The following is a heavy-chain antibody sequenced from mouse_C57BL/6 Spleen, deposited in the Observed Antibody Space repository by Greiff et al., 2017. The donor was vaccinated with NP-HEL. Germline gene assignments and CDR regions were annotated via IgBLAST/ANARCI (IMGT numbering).Heavy chain of an antibody. V-gene: IGHV3-6*01. CDR3: ARGGNPPWFAY. Sequence: ESGPGLVKPSQSLSLTCSVTGYSITSGYYWNWIRQFPGNKLEWMGYISYDGSNNYNPSLKNRISITRDTSKNQFFLKLNSVTTEDTATYYCARGGNPPWFAYWGQGTLVTVSA. J-gene: IGHJ3*01. CDR2: ISYDGSN. D-gene: IGHD2-1*01. CDR1: GYSITSGYY.